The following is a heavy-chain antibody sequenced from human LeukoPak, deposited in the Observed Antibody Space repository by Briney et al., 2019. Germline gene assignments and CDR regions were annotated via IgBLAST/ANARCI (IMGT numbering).Heavy chain of an antibody. Sequence: ASVKVSCKASGYTFTSYDINWVRQATGQGLEWMGIINPSGGSTSYAQKFQGRVTMTRDTSTSTVYMELSSLRSEDTAVYYCAIISSSRITIFRHIWGQGTLVTVSS. CDR1: GYTFTSYD. CDR2: INPSGGST. V-gene: IGHV1-46*01. J-gene: IGHJ4*02. CDR3: AIISSSRITIFRHI. D-gene: IGHD3-9*01.